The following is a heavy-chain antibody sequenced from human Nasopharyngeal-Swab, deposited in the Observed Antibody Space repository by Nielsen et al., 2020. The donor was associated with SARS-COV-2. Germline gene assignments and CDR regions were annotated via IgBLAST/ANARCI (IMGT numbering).Heavy chain of an antibody. D-gene: IGHD3-22*01. Sequence: SETLSLTCTVSGCSISSGSYYWIWIWHPAGKGLEWIVRIYTSGSTNYNPSPKSLVTISVDTSKNQFSLNLSSVTAAHTAVYYSAREPTNMIVVVTYFDYWGQGTLVTVSS. CDR2: IYTSGST. CDR1: GCSISSGSYY. V-gene: IGHV4-61*02. J-gene: IGHJ4*01. CDR3: AREPTNMIVVVTYFDY.